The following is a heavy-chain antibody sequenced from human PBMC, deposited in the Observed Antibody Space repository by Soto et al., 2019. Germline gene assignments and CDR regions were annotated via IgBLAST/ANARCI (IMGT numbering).Heavy chain of an antibody. Sequence: SETLSLTCSVSGGSVNSGGYYWSWIRQPPGKRLEWLGYIFYSGGTNYNPSLKSRLTISVDTSKNQFSLKLRSVTAADTALYYCARGHTYSSGWFWFDPWGQGTLVTVSS. CDR1: GGSVNSGGYY. D-gene: IGHD6-19*01. V-gene: IGHV4-61*08. J-gene: IGHJ5*02. CDR2: IFYSGGT. CDR3: ARGHTYSSGWFWFDP.